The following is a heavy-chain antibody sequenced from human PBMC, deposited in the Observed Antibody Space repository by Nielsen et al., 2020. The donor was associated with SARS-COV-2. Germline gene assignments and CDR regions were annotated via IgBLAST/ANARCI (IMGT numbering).Heavy chain of an antibody. CDR1: GYTFTSYP. J-gene: IGHJ5*02. D-gene: IGHD5-12*01. CDR2: INTNTGNP. V-gene: IGHV7-4-1*02. Sequence: ASVKVSCKASGYTFTSYPMNWVRQAPGQGLEWMGWINTNTGNPTYAQGFTGRFVFSLDTSVSTAYPQISSLKAEDTAVYYCAKDRGSNVDDWFDPWGQGTLVTVSS. CDR3: AKDRGSNVDDWFDP.